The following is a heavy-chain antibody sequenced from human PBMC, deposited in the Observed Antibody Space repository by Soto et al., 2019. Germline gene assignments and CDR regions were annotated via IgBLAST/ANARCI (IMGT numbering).Heavy chain of an antibody. J-gene: IGHJ4*02. CDR3: ARGDKIVGATSAFDY. Sequence: PGGSLRLSCAASGFTFSSYGMHWVRQAPGKGLEWVAVIWYDGSNKYYADSVKGRFTISRDDSKNTLYLQMNSLRAEDTAVYYCARGDKIVGATSAFDYWGQGTLVTVSS. V-gene: IGHV3-33*01. D-gene: IGHD1-26*01. CDR2: IWYDGSNK. CDR1: GFTFSSYG.